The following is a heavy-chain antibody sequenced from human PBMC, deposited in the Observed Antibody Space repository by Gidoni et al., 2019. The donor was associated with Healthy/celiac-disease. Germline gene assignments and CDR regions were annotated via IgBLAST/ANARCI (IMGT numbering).Heavy chain of an antibody. Sequence: EVQLVESGGGLVKPGGSLRLSCAASGFTFSSYSLNWVRQAPGKGLEWVSSISSSSNYIYYADSVKGRFTISRDNAKNSLYLQMNSLRAEDTAVYYCAREGLQRGYRHVAGGLYYYYYMDVWGKGTTVTVSS. CDR3: AREGLQRGYRHVAGGLYYYYYMDV. D-gene: IGHD5-18*01. CDR2: ISSSSNYI. V-gene: IGHV3-21*01. CDR1: GFTFSSYS. J-gene: IGHJ6*03.